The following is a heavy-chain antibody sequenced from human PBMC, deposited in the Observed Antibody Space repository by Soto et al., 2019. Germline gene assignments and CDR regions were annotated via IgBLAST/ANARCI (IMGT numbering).Heavy chain of an antibody. V-gene: IGHV3-21*01. CDR3: ARDPELTTIDGYGMDV. Sequence: GGSLRLSCAASGFTFSSYSMNWVRQAPGKGLEWVSSISSSSSYIYYADSVKGRFTISRDNAKNSLYLQMNSLRAEDTAVYYCARDPELTTIDGYGMDVWGQGTTVTVSS. J-gene: IGHJ6*02. CDR2: ISSSSSYI. CDR1: GFTFSSYS. D-gene: IGHD2-21*02.